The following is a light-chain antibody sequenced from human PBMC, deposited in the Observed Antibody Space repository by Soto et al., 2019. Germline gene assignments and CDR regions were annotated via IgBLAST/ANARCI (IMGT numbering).Light chain of an antibody. Sequence: QSVLTQPASVSGSPGQSITISCTGTTSHVGDFNYVSWYQQYPGKVPKLLIFEVNNRPSGVSNRFSGSKSGNTASLTISGLQAEDEAHYYCSSYTSSSTLLFGGGTKLTVL. CDR1: TSHVGDFNY. J-gene: IGLJ2*01. CDR2: EVN. V-gene: IGLV2-14*01. CDR3: SSYTSSSTLL.